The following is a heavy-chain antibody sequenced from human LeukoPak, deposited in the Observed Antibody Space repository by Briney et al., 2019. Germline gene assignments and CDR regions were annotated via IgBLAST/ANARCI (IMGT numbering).Heavy chain of an antibody. CDR3: ARSETGYSSAPADY. D-gene: IGHD6-25*01. V-gene: IGHV4-4*07. J-gene: IGHJ4*02. Sequence: SETLSLTCTVSGGSISSYYWSWIRQPAAKGLEWIGRIYTSGSTNYNPSLKSRVTMSVDTSKNQFSLKLSSVTAADTAVYYCARSETGYSSAPADYWGQGTLVTVSS. CDR1: GGSISSYY. CDR2: IYTSGST.